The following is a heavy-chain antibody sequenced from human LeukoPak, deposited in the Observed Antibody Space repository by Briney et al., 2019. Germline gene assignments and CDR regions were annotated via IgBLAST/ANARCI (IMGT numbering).Heavy chain of an antibody. Sequence: SQTLSLTCTVSGGSISSGGYYWSWIRQHPGKGQEWIGYIYYSGSTYYNPSLKSRVTISVDTSKNQFSLKLSSVTAADTAVYYCAREGTTYYYGSGTPGFDYWGQGTLVTVSS. J-gene: IGHJ4*02. V-gene: IGHV4-31*03. CDR3: AREGTTYYYGSGTPGFDY. CDR2: IYYSGST. D-gene: IGHD3-10*01. CDR1: GGSISSGGYY.